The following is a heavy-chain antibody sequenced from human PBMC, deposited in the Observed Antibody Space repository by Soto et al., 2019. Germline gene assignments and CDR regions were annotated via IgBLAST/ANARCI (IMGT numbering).Heavy chain of an antibody. D-gene: IGHD3-3*01. V-gene: IGHV3-53*01. CDR2: IYSGGST. J-gene: IGHJ6*02. Sequence: GGSLRLSCAASGFTVSSNYMSWVRQAPGKGLEWVSVIYSGGSTYYADSVKGRFTISRDNSKNTLYPQMNSLRAEDTAVYYCARDRPITIFGVVNGMDVWGQGTTVTVSS. CDR1: GFTVSSNY. CDR3: ARDRPITIFGVVNGMDV.